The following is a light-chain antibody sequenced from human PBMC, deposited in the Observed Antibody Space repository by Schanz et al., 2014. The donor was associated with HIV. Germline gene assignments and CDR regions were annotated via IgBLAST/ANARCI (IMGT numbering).Light chain of an antibody. Sequence: IQMTQSPSSLSASVRDSVTVTCRSSRTISTYLNWYQQKPGRAPKLLIYAASTLQSGVPSRFSGTGSGTDFSFTNSGLQPEDFATYYCQQSYSAPSITFGQGTRLEIK. J-gene: IGKJ5*01. CDR3: QQSYSAPSIT. CDR1: RTISTY. V-gene: IGKV1-39*01. CDR2: AAS.